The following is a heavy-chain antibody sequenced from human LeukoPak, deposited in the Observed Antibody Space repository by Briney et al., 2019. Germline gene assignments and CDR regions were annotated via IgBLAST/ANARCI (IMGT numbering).Heavy chain of an antibody. CDR3: ATVQGDYDYVWGSYPTAFDY. CDR2: INPNSGGT. V-gene: IGHV1-2*02. J-gene: IGHJ4*02. D-gene: IGHD3-16*01. Sequence: ASVKVSCKASGYTFTGYYMHWVRQAPGQGLEWMGWINPNSGGTNYAQKFQGRVTMTRDTSISTAYMELSRLRSDDTAVYYCATVQGDYDYVWGSYPTAFDYWGQGTLVTVSS. CDR1: GYTFTGYY.